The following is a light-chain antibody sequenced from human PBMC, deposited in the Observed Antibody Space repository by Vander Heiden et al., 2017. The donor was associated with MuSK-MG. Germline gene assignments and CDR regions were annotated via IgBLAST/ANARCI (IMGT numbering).Light chain of an antibody. J-gene: IGKJ1*01. CDR3: MQALQTRWT. CDR2: LGS. Sequence: DIVMTQSPLSLPVTHGKPASISCRSSQSLLHSNGYNDLDWYLQKPGQSPQLLIYLGSNRASGVPDRFSGSGSGTDFTLKISRVEAEDVGVYYCMQALQTRWTFAQGTKVEIK. V-gene: IGKV2-28*01. CDR1: QSLLHSNGYND.